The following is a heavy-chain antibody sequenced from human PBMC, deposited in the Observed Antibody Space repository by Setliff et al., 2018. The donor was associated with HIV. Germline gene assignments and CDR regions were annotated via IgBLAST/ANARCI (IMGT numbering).Heavy chain of an antibody. CDR1: GNSFSNHW. J-gene: IGHJ6*03. Sequence: GESLKISCKGSGNSFSNHWISWVRQVPGQGLEWMGNIDPSDSYTHYSPSFQGQVTISADKSISTAYLQWSSLKASDTAMYYCARHPPIAVAGTGYYYYYMDVWGKGTTVTVS. D-gene: IGHD6-19*01. V-gene: IGHV5-10-1*04. CDR3: ARHPPIAVAGTGYYYYYMDV. CDR2: IDPSDSYT.